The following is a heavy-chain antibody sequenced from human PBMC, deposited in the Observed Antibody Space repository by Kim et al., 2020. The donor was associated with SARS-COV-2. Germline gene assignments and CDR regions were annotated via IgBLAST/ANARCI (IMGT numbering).Heavy chain of an antibody. V-gene: IGHV3-23*01. CDR3: AKRAHYVVATDY. J-gene: IGHJ4*02. Sequence: GGSLRLSCAASGFTLSDDPMSWVRQAPGKGLEWVSSISSNGTMCYADFVKGRFTISSSRGVVNLQMNDLRAEDTAVYYCAKRAHYVVATDYWGQGTLVTVSS. D-gene: IGHD5-12*01. CDR1: GFTLSDDP. CDR2: ISSNGTM.